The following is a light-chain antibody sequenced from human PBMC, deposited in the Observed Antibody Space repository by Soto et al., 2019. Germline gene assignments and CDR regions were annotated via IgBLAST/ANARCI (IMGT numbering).Light chain of an antibody. J-gene: IGLJ3*02. Sequence: QPVLTQSPSASASLGASVKLTCTLSSGHSSYAIAWHQQQPEKGPRYLMKLNSDGSHSKGDGIPDRFTGSSSGAERYLTISSRQSEDEADYYWQTWGTGIHWVFGGGTKLTVL. CDR3: QTWGTGIHWV. CDR2: LNSDGSH. V-gene: IGLV4-69*01. CDR1: SGHSSYA.